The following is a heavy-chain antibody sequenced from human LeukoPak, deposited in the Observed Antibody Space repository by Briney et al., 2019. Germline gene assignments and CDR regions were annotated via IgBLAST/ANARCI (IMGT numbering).Heavy chain of an antibody. Sequence: GASVKVSCKPSGYTFTGYYLHWVRQAPGQGLEWMGRINPSTGGTNYAQNFQGRVTMTSDASISTAYMELSRLTSDDTAVYYCARDNDLRPIVGATTFPNEFDYWGQGTLVTVSS. CDR3: ARDNDLRPIVGATTFPNEFDY. J-gene: IGHJ4*02. CDR1: GYTFTGYY. CDR2: INPSTGGT. D-gene: IGHD1-26*01. V-gene: IGHV1-2*06.